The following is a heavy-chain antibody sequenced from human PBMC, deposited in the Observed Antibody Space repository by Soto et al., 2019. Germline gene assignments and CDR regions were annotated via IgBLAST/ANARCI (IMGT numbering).Heavy chain of an antibody. CDR1: GGSISSGGYS. CDR2: IYHNGST. CDR3: ARDQLEGNSFDP. J-gene: IGHJ5*02. Sequence: SETLSLTCAVSGGSISSGGYSWNWIRQPPGKGLEWIGYIYHNGSTLYNPSLKSRVTISVDKSKNQFSLKLTSVTAADTAVYYCARDQLEGNSFDPWGQGTLVNVS. D-gene: IGHD1-1*01. V-gene: IGHV4-30-2*01.